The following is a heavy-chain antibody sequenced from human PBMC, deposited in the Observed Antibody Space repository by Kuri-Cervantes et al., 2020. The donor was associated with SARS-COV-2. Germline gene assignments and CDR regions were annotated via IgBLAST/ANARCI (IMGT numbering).Heavy chain of an antibody. V-gene: IGHV3-74*01. Sequence: GGSLRLSCAASGFTFSNYWMHWVRQAPGKGLVWVSRTNTDGSSTSYADSVKGRFTISRDNAKNTLYLQMNSLRAEDTAAYYCASFGSGWYDDAFDIWGQGTMVTVSS. CDR2: TNTDGSST. CDR3: ASFGSGWYDDAFDI. CDR1: GFTFSNYW. D-gene: IGHD6-19*01. J-gene: IGHJ3*02.